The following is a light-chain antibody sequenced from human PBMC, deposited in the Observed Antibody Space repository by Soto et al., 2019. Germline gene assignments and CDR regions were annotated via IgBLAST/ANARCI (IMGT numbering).Light chain of an antibody. J-gene: IGKJ1*01. CDR3: QQYGSSVWT. Sequence: EIVLTQSPGTLSLSPRERATLSCRASQFVTSKYLAWYQQKPGQAPRLLIYDASTRATGIPDRFSGSGSGTDFSLTISRLEPEDFAVYYCQQYGSSVWTFGQGTKVEIK. V-gene: IGKV3-20*01. CDR1: QFVTSKY. CDR2: DAS.